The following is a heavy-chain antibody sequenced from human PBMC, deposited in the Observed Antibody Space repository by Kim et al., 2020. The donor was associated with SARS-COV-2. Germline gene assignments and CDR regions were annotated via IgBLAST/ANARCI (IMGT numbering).Heavy chain of an antibody. D-gene: IGHD6-13*01. CDR3: ARDYSSSWYAFDI. Sequence: GGSLRLSCAASGFTFSSYSMNWVRQAPGKGLEWVSSISSSSSYIYYADSVKGRFTISRDNAKNSLYLQMNSLRAEDTAVYYCARDYSSSWYAFDIWGQGTMVTVSS. J-gene: IGHJ3*02. CDR1: GFTFSSYS. CDR2: ISSSSSYI. V-gene: IGHV3-21*01.